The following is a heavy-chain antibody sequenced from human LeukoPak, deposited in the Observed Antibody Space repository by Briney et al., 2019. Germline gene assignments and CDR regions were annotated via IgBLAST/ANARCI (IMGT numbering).Heavy chain of an antibody. D-gene: IGHD2-15*01. J-gene: IGHJ4*02. Sequence: ASVKVSCKASGYTFTSYYMHWVRQAPGQGLEWMGIINPSGGSTSYAQKFQGRVTMTRDTSTSTVYMELSSLRSEDTAVYYCARARDIVVVVAAMDYWGQGTLVTVSS. CDR3: ARARDIVVVVAAMDY. CDR2: INPSGGST. CDR1: GYTFTSYY. V-gene: IGHV1-46*01.